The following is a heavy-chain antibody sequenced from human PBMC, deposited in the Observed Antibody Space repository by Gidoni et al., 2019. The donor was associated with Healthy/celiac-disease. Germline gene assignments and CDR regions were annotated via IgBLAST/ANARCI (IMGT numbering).Heavy chain of an antibody. Sequence: EVRLVESGGGLVQPGGSLGLSCAASGFTFSSYWMSWVRQAPGKGLEWVANIKQDGSEKYYVDSVKGRFTISRDNAKNSLYLQMNSLRAEDTAVYYCARERFIAAGTFDYWGQGTLVTVSS. D-gene: IGHD6-13*01. CDR2: IKQDGSEK. J-gene: IGHJ4*02. CDR1: GFTFSSYW. V-gene: IGHV3-7*03. CDR3: ARERFIAAGTFDY.